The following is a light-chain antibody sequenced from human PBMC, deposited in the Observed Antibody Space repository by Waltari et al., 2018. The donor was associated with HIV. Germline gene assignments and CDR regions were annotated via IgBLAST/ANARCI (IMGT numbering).Light chain of an antibody. J-gene: IGKJ1*01. CDR3: QQYDRTPWT. CDR1: QSVGSK. CDR2: GAF. V-gene: IGKV3-15*01. Sequence: ETVMTQSPATLSVSPGERVTLSCRASQSVGSKLAWYQHKPGQSPRLLIYGAFSRATGVPARFSGSGSGTDYTLTINSLQSEDFATYYCQQYDRTPWTFGQGTKVEIK.